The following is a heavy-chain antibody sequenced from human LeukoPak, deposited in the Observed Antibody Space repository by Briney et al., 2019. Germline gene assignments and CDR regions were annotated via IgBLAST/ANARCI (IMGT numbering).Heavy chain of an antibody. V-gene: IGHV1-2*02. CDR3: ARGESYGMDV. Sequence: ASVKVSCKASGYSFTGYYMHWVRQAPGQGLEWMGCINPNSGGTDYAQKFQGRVTMTRDTSISTAYMELSRLRSDDTAMYYCARGESYGMDVWGQGTTVTVSS. J-gene: IGHJ6*02. CDR2: INPNSGGT. CDR1: GYSFTGYY.